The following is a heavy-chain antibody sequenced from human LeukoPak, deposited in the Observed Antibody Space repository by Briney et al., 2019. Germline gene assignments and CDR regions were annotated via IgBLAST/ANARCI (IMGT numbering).Heavy chain of an antibody. J-gene: IGHJ4*02. CDR2: IKSKADGGTA. Sequence: GGSLRLSCVASGFTFSNAWMTWVRQAPGKGLEWVGRIKSKADGGTADHAAPVKSRFNISRDDSKNTLYLQMNSLKTEDTAVYFCTRNYYDRTGSLFYWGQGTLATVSS. D-gene: IGHD3-22*01. V-gene: IGHV3-15*01. CDR1: GFTFSNAW. CDR3: TRNYYDRTGSLFY.